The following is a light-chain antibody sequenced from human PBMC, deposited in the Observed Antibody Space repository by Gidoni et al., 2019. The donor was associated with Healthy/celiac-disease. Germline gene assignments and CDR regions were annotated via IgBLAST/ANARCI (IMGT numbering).Light chain of an antibody. V-gene: IGKV1-9*01. CDR1: QGISSY. CDR3: QQLSSSPLT. CDR2: AAS. J-gene: IGKJ3*01. Sequence: DSQLTQSPSFLSASVGDRVTITCRASQGISSYLAWYQQKPGKAPKLLIYAASTLQGGVPSRFSGSGSGTEFTLTISSLQPEDFATYSCQQLSSSPLTFGPGTKVDIQ.